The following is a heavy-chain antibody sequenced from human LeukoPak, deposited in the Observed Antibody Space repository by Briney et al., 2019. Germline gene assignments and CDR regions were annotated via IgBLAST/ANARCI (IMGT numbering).Heavy chain of an antibody. CDR3: ARDWTSREEWLLYGWFDP. D-gene: IGHD3-3*01. J-gene: IGHJ5*02. V-gene: IGHV1-2*02. CDR2: INPNSGGT. CDR1: GYTFTGYY. Sequence: GASVKVSCKASGYTFTGYYMHWVRQAPGQGLEWMGWINPNSGGTNYAQKFQGRVTMTRDTSISTAYMELSRLRSGDTAVYYCARDWTSREEWLLYGWFDPWGQGTLVTVSS.